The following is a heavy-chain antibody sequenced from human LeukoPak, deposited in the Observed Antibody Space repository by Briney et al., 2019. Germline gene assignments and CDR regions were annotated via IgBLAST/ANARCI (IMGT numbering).Heavy chain of an antibody. D-gene: IGHD6-19*01. CDR3: ARCKAVAGTINAFDF. Sequence: GESLKISCKGSGYSFTSYWIGWVRQMPGKDVEWMGIIYPGYSEARYSPSFRGQVTISADKSINTAYLQWSSLKASDTAMYYCARCKAVAGTINAFDFWGQGTMVTVSS. J-gene: IGHJ3*01. CDR1: GYSFTSYW. CDR2: IYPGYSEA. V-gene: IGHV5-51*01.